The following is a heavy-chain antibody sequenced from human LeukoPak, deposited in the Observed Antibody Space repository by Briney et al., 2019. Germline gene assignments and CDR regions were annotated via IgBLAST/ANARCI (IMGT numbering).Heavy chain of an antibody. D-gene: IGHD7-27*01. CDR3: VRGLLGPDY. CDR1: GFTFNSYW. Sequence: GGSLRLSCAASGFTFNSYWMHWVRQAPGEGLVWVSRIDNDGTNILYADSVKGRFTISRDNAKNRLYLEMNSLRAEDTAVYYCVRGLLGPDYWGQGTLVIVSS. J-gene: IGHJ4*02. V-gene: IGHV3-74*03. CDR2: IDNDGTNI.